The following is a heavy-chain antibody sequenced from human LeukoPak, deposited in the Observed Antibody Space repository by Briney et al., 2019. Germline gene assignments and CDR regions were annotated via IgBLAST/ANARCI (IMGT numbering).Heavy chain of an antibody. CDR3: AKGSDFDY. CDR1: GGSFSGYY. Sequence: LSLTCAVYGGSFSGYYWSWIRQPPGKGLEWVAVISYDGSNKYYADSVKGRFTISRDNSKNTLYLQMNSLRAEDTAVYYCAKGSDFDYWGQGTLVTVSS. J-gene: IGHJ4*02. D-gene: IGHD3-3*01. CDR2: ISYDGSNK. V-gene: IGHV3-30*18.